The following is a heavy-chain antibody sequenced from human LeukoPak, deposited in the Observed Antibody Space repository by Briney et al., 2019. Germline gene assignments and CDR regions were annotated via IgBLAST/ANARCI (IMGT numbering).Heavy chain of an antibody. CDR1: GFTFSSYS. J-gene: IGHJ4*01. Sequence: GGSLRLSCAASGFTFSSYSMNWVRQAPGKGLEWVSSISSSSSYIYYADSVEGRFTISRDNAKNSLYLQMNSLRAEDTAVYYGASWRGIAVAGSHVLDDWGHGSLVTVSS. D-gene: IGHD6-19*01. CDR3: ASWRGIAVAGSHVLDD. CDR2: ISSSSSYI. V-gene: IGHV3-21*01.